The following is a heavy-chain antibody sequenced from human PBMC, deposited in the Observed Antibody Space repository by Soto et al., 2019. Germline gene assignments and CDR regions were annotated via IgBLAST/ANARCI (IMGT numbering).Heavy chain of an antibody. V-gene: IGHV1-69*18. Sequence: QVQLEQSGAEVKRPGSSVKVSCKTSGGNFNTYPISWVRQAPGHRLEWMGKIIPIFGTPDYAQKFQGRVTISADEATTTFYMELRSLKSDDSAVYYCARDSRLWGSTGWKRENLFDIWGQGTMVTVSS. D-gene: IGHD3-16*01. CDR1: GGNFNTYP. CDR3: ARDSRLWGSTGWKRENLFDI. CDR2: IIPIFGTP. J-gene: IGHJ3*02.